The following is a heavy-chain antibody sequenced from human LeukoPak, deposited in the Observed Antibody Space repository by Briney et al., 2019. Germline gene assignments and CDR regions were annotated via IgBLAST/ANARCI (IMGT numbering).Heavy chain of an antibody. V-gene: IGHV3-7*01. Sequence: PGGSLRLSCAASGLIFSSYWMSWVRQAPGKGLEWVANIKKDGSEKYYVDSVKGRFTISRDNAKNSLYLQMNSLRAEDTAVYYCARRGSSQSSSLDYWGQGTLVTVSS. D-gene: IGHD6-6*01. J-gene: IGHJ4*02. CDR3: ARRGSSQSSSLDY. CDR1: GLIFSSYW. CDR2: IKKDGSEK.